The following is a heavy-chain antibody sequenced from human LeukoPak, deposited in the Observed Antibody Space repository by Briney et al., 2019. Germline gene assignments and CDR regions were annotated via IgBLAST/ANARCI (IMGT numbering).Heavy chain of an antibody. J-gene: IGHJ6*04. Sequence: GGSLRLSCAASGFTFSSYEMNWVRQAPGKGLEWVSYISSSGSTIYYADSVKGRFTISRDNAKNSLYLQMNSLRAEDTAVYYCARAKGLLWFGEGYYGMDVWGKGTTVTVSS. CDR2: ISSSGSTI. CDR3: ARAKGLLWFGEGYYGMDV. D-gene: IGHD3-10*01. V-gene: IGHV3-48*03. CDR1: GFTFSSYE.